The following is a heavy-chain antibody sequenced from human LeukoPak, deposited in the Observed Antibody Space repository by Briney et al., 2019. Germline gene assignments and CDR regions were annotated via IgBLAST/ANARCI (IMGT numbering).Heavy chain of an antibody. Sequence: TSETLSLTCTVSGGSISSSSYYWSWIRQPPGKGLEWIGYIYYSGSTNYNPSLKSRVTISVDTSKNQFSLKLSSVTAADTAVYYCARDRMPYYFDYWGQGTLVTVSS. CDR1: GGSISSSSYY. CDR3: ARDRMPYYFDY. J-gene: IGHJ4*02. V-gene: IGHV4-61*01. D-gene: IGHD2-15*01. CDR2: IYYSGST.